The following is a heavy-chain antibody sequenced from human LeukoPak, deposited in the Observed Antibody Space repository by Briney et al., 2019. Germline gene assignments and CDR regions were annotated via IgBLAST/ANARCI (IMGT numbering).Heavy chain of an antibody. CDR2: IYPGDSDT. CDR3: ARHPKMSSSNYYFDY. V-gene: IGHV5-51*01. D-gene: IGHD4/OR15-4a*01. CDR1: GYNFGSLW. J-gene: IGHJ4*02. Sequence: GESLKISCKGSGYNFGSLWIAWVRQMPGKGLEWMGIIYPGDSDTRYSPSFQGQVTISADKPISTAYLQWSSLKASDTAMYFCARHPKMSSSNYYFDYWGQGTLVTVSS.